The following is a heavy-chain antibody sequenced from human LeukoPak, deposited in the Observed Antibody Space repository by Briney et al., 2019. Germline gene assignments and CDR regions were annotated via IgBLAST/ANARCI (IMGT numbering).Heavy chain of an antibody. CDR2: IYYSGST. CDR3: ARHQLYCSGGCCYPWFDP. V-gene: IGHV4-59*08. Sequence: SETLSLTCTVSGGSISSYYWRWIRQPPGKGLEWIGYIYYSGSTNYNPSLKSRVTISVDTSKNQFSLKLSSVTAADTAVYYCARHQLYCSGGCCYPWFDPWGQGTLVTVSS. D-gene: IGHD2-15*01. J-gene: IGHJ5*02. CDR1: GGSISSYY.